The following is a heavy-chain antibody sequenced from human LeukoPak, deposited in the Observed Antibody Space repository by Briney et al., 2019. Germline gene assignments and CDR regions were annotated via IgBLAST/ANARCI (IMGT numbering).Heavy chain of an antibody. J-gene: IGHJ6*02. CDR2: IIPIFGTA. CDR1: GGTFSSYA. D-gene: IGHD5-24*01. CDR3: AIGGDGYTTPDYYGMDV. V-gene: IGHV1-69*13. Sequence: ASVKVSCKASGGTFSSYAISWVRQAPGQGLEWMGGIIPIFGTANYAQKFQGRVTITADESTSTAYMELSSLRSEDTAVYYCAIGGDGYTTPDYYGMDVWGQGTTVTVSS.